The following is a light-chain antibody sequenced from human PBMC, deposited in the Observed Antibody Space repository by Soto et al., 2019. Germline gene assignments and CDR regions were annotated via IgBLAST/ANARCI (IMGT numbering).Light chain of an antibody. CDR3: QQRRSWPRA. Sequence: EIVLTQSPATLSLSPGERATLSCRAGQSVSSYLAWYQQKPGQALRLLIYDASNRATGIPARFSGSGSGTDFTLTISSLGPEDFAVYYCQQRRSWPRAVGQGTKVDSK. CDR2: DAS. V-gene: IGKV3-11*01. J-gene: IGKJ1*01. CDR1: QSVSSY.